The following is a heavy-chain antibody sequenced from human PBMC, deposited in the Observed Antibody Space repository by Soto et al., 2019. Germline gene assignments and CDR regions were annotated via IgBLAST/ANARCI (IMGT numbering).Heavy chain of an antibody. J-gene: IGHJ4*02. CDR1: GFTFSSHA. D-gene: IGHD2-21*02. Sequence: QVLLVESGGGVVQPGRSLRLSCAVSGFTFSSHAMHWVRQAPGKGLEWVAVILYDGSNKNYADSVKVRFTISRDNSNNTLYLQMNSLRAEDTDLYYCARDRVSCDWYYISHWGQGTLVTVSS. CDR3: ARDRVSCDWYYISH. CDR2: ILYDGSNK. V-gene: IGHV3-30-3*01.